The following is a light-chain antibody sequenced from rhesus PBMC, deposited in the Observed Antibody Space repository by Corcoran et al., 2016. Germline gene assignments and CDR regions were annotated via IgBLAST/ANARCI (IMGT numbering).Light chain of an antibody. J-gene: IGKJ1*01. CDR3: QQYSSRPPT. CDR1: QGISRW. CDR2: KAS. Sequence: DIQMTQSPSSLSASVGDTVTITCRASQGISRWLAWYQQKPGKAPKLLIYKASSLQRGVPSRFRGRGSGSDFTLPISSLQSEDFATYYCQQYSSRPPTFGQGTKVEIK. V-gene: IGKV1-22*01.